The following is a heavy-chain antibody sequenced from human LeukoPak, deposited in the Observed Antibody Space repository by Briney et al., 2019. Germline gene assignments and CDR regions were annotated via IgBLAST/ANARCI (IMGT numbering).Heavy chain of an antibody. Sequence: SETLSLTCTVSGYSISSGYYWGWIRQPPGKGREWIGSIYHSGSTYYNPSLKSRVTISVDTSKNQFSLKLSSVTAADTAVYYCARRTWIQLTFDYWGQGTLVTVSS. CDR1: GYSISSGYY. CDR2: IYHSGST. V-gene: IGHV4-38-2*02. D-gene: IGHD5-18*01. J-gene: IGHJ4*02. CDR3: ARRTWIQLTFDY.